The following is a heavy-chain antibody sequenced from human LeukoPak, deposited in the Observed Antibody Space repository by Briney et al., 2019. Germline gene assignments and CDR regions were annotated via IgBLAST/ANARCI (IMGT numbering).Heavy chain of an antibody. CDR1: GFTFSSYA. CDR3: ARDHQVSYFDL. V-gene: IGHV3-30*04. D-gene: IGHD6-6*01. CDR2: ISDDGSNE. Sequence: GGSLRLSCAASGFTFSSYAMHWVRQAPGKGLEWVALISDDGSNEQFADSVKGRFTVSRDSSKNTVYLQMNSLRAEDTAMYYCARDHQVSYFDLWGQGTLVTVSS. J-gene: IGHJ4*02.